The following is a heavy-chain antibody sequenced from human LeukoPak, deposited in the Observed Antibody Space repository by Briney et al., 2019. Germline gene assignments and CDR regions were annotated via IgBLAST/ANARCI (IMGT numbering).Heavy chain of an antibody. CDR1: GYTFTGYY. CDR3: ARDLDLGYYYYMDV. V-gene: IGHV1-2*02. D-gene: IGHD3-16*01. Sequence: ASVKVSCKASGYTFTGYYMHWVRQAPGQGLEWMGWINPNSGGTNYAQKFQGRVTMTRDTSISTAYMELSRLRSDDTAVHYCARDLDLGYYYYMDVWGKGTTVTVSS. CDR2: INPNSGGT. J-gene: IGHJ6*03.